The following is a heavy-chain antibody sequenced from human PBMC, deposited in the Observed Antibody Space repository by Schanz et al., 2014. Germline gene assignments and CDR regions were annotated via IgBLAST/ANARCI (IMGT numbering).Heavy chain of an antibody. V-gene: IGHV1-69*04. CDR2: IIPIHGIV. D-gene: IGHD5-12*01. CDR3: ARGGGPEDVFDI. J-gene: IGHJ3*02. CDR1: GGTFSTYP. Sequence: QVQLVQSGAEVKKPGASMKVSCKASGGTFSTYPINWSRQAPGQGLEWMGRIIPIHGIVNYAQRFQDRVRITADKSTSTAYMELSSLRSDDTAVYDCARGGGPEDVFDIWGQGTILTVSS.